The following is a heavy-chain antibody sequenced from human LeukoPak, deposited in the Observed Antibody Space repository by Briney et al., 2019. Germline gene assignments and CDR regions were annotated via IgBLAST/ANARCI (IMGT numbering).Heavy chain of an antibody. D-gene: IGHD5-18*01. CDR3: ARDQGSGYADY. CDR2: IYYSGST. V-gene: IGHV4-30-4*01. J-gene: IGHJ4*02. Sequence: SETLSLTCTVSGGSISSGDYYWSWIRQPPGKGLEWIGYIYYSGSTYYNPSLKSRVTISVDTSKNQFSLKLSSVTAADTAVHYCARDQGSGYADYWGQGTLVTVSS. CDR1: GGSISSGDYY.